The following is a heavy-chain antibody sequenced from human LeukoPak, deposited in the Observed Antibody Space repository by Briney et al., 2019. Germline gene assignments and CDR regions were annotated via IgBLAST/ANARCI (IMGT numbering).Heavy chain of an antibody. CDR1: GYTFTSYG. V-gene: IGHV1-18*01. D-gene: IGHD3-22*01. CDR2: ISAYNGNT. CDR3: ARLLGYYYDSSGFPFDY. Sequence: GASVKVSCKASGYTFTSYGISWVRQAPGQGLEWMGWISAYNGNTNYAQKLQGRVTMTTDTSTSTAYMELRSLRSDDTAVCYCARLLGYYYDSSGFPFDYWGQGTLVTVSS. J-gene: IGHJ4*02.